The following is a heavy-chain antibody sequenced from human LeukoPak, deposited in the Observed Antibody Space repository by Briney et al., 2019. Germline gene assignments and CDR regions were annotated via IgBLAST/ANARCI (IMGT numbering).Heavy chain of an antibody. CDR2: FDPEDGET. CDR3: ATRLTPYNWFDP. Sequence: ASVKVSCKVSGYTLTELSMHWVRQAPGKGLEWMGGFDPEDGETIYAQKFQGRVTMTEDTSTDTAYMELSSLRSEDTAVYYCATRLTPYNWFDPWGQGTLVTVSS. CDR1: GYTLTELS. D-gene: IGHD4-23*01. J-gene: IGHJ5*02. V-gene: IGHV1-24*01.